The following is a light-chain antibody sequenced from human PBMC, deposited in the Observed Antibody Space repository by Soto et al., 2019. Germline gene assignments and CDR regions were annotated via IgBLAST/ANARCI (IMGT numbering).Light chain of an antibody. J-gene: IGLJ2*01. CDR2: SSN. CDR3: AAWDDIVKSWI. V-gene: IGLV1-47*02. CDR1: RSNIGSDL. Sequence: QSVLTQEPSASGTTGQRVTISCSGSRSNIGSDLVYWYQQLPGAAPRLLIHSSNQRPSGVPDRFSASKSGTSASLAISGLRPEDEGDYYCAAWDDIVKSWIFGGGTKVTVL.